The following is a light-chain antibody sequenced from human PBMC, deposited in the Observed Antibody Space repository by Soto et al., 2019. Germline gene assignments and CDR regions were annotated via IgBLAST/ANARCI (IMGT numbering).Light chain of an antibody. V-gene: IGLV2-14*01. CDR3: SSHTSSSTLYV. J-gene: IGLJ1*01. Sequence: QSALTQPASVSGSPGQSITISCTGTSSDVGGYNYVSWYQQHPGKAPKLMIYEVSNRPSGVSNHLSGSKSGNTASLTISGLQAEDEADYYFSSHTSSSTLYVFGTGTKLTVL. CDR1: SSDVGGYNY. CDR2: EVS.